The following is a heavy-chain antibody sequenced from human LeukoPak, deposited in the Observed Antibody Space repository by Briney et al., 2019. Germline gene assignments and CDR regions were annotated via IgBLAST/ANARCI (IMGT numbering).Heavy chain of an antibody. CDR2: IWYDGSNK. CDR1: GFTFSSYG. D-gene: IGHD3-10*01. J-gene: IGHJ4*02. V-gene: IGHV3-33*01. CDR3: ARSYYYGSGSYPDY. Sequence: PGGSLRLSCAASGFTFSSYGMHWVRQAPGEGLEWVAVIWYDGSNKYYADSVKGRFTISRDNSKNTLYLQMNSLRAEDTAVYYCARSYYYGSGSYPDYWGQGTLVTVSS.